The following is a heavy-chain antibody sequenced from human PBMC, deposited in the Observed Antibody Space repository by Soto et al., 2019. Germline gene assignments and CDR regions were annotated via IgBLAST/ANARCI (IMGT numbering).Heavy chain of an antibody. J-gene: IGHJ4*02. CDR2: IYYSGST. V-gene: IGHV4-31*03. D-gene: IGHD3-10*01. Sequence: QVQLQESGPGLVKPSQTLSLTCTVSGGSISSGGYYWSWIRQHPGKGLEWIGYIYYSGSTYYNPSRTSRVTLSVDTSKNQFSLKLSSVTAADTAVYYCATYGSGTYKPTTFDYWGQGTLVTVSS. CDR3: ATYGSGTYKPTTFDY. CDR1: GGSISSGGYY.